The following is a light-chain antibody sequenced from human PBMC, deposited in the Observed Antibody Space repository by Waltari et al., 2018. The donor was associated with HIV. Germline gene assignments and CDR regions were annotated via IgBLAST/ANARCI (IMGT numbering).Light chain of an antibody. J-gene: IGLJ1*01. V-gene: IGLV2-14*01. CDR3: SSYTSSSTSHV. CDR1: SSDVGGYNY. CDR2: EVS. Sequence: QSALTQPASVSGSPGQSITLSCTGTSSDVGGYNYVSWYQQHPGKAHKLMIYEVSNRPSGVSNRFSGSKSGNTASLTISGLQAEDEADYYCSSYTSSSTSHVFGTGTKVTVL.